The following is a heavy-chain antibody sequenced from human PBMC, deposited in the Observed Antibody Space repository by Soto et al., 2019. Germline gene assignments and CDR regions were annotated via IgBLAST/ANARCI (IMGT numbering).Heavy chain of an antibody. V-gene: IGHV1-18*01. D-gene: IGHD3-22*01. J-gene: IGHJ6*02. CDR1: GYSFSSYG. CDR2: ISPYNDDT. Sequence: QAQLVQSGAEVKKPGASVKVSCKASGYSFSSYGITWVRQAPGQGLEWLGWISPYNDDTKYAQRLQGRVTMTTDTSTRTAYMDIRGPRSDDTAIYYCARGGYYDSSGARNYHYYGMDVWGQGTTVTVSS. CDR3: ARGGYYDSSGARNYHYYGMDV.